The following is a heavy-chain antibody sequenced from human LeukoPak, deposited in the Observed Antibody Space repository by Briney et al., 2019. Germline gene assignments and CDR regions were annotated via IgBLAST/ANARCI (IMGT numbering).Heavy chain of an antibody. CDR2: ISTSSSYI. V-gene: IGHV3-21*01. CDR3: ARALYYSSGWYYFDY. Sequence: GGSLRLSCAASGFTLSSYSMNWVRQAPGKGLEWVSFISTSSSYIYYADSVKGRFIISRDNAKNSLYLQMNSLRAEDTAVYYCARALYYSSGWYYFDYWGQGTLVTVSS. CDR1: GFTLSSYS. J-gene: IGHJ4*02. D-gene: IGHD6-19*01.